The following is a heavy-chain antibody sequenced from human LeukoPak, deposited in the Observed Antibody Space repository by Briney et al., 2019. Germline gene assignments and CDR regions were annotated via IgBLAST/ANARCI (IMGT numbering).Heavy chain of an antibody. V-gene: IGHV4-59*01. J-gene: IGHJ4*02. Sequence: SETLSLTCTVSGGSISSYYWSWIRQPPGKGLEWIGYIYYSGSTNYNPSLKSRVTISVDTSKNQFSLKLSSVTAADTAVYYCAREDTISLFDYWGQGTLVTVSS. CDR3: AREDTISLFDY. CDR2: IYYSGST. CDR1: GGSISSYY. D-gene: IGHD3-3*01.